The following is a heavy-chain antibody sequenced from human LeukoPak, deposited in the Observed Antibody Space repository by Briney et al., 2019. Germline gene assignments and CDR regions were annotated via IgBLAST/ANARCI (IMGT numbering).Heavy chain of an antibody. D-gene: IGHD4/OR15-4a*01. J-gene: IGHJ4*02. CDR2: IKHDGSEQ. CDR3: ARDKYGAYSDS. V-gene: IGHV3-7*04. Sequence: PGGSLRLSRAASGFTFSSYWMDWVRQAPGKGLEWVANIKHDGSEQYYVDSVKGRFTISRDNAKNLLYLQMSSLRVEDTAIYYCARDKYGAYSDSWGQGTLVTVSS. CDR1: GFTFSSYW.